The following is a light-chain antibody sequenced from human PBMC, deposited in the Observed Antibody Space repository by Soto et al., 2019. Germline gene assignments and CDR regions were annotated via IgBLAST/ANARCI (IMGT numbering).Light chain of an antibody. CDR3: SSFSTSSTLYV. J-gene: IGLJ1*01. CDR2: EGS. CDR1: SSDVGGSDY. Sequence: QSALTQPASVSGSPGQSITISCTGTSSDVGGSDYVSWYQQHPGKAPKLMIYEGSKRPSGVPDHFSGSKSGNTASLTISGLQPEDEADYYCSSFSTSSTLYVFGTGTKVTVL. V-gene: IGLV2-14*01.